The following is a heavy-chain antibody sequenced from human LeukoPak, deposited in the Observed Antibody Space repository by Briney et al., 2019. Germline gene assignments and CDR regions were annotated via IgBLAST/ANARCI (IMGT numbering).Heavy chain of an antibody. CDR3: TRMTTGHDY. Sequence: SETLSLTCAVSGVSFDDYYWSWVRQPPGKGLEWIGEINHSGYTNDSPSLKSRVTMSIDTSRKQFSLNPRSVTVADTAVYYCTRMTTGHDYWGQGTLVTVSS. CDR2: INHSGYT. J-gene: IGHJ4*02. CDR1: GVSFDDYY. D-gene: IGHD4-17*01. V-gene: IGHV4-34*01.